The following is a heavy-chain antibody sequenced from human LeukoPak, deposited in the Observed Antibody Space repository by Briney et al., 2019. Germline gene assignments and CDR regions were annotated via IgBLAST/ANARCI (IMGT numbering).Heavy chain of an antibody. V-gene: IGHV3-9*01. J-gene: IGHJ4*02. D-gene: IGHD3-3*01. CDR1: GFTFDDYT. Sequence: GGSLRLSCAASGFTFDDYTMHRVRQAPGKGLEWVSGISWNSDRIGYADSVKGRFIISRDNAKNSLYLQMNSLRAEDTALYYCAKDIYRADYDFWSGYDYWGQGTLVTVSS. CDR2: ISWNSDRI. CDR3: AKDIYRADYDFWSGYDY.